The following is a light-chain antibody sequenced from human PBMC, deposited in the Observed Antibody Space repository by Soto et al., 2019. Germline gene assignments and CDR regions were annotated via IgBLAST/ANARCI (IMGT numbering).Light chain of an antibody. V-gene: IGKV3-20*01. CDR1: QSVSNNY. CDR3: QQYNNWWT. Sequence: EIVLTQSPCTLSRSAGERATLSWWASQSVSNNYLAWYQQKPGQAPRLLIYGASNRATGIPDRFSGSGSGTDFTLTISRLEPEDFAVDYCQQYNNWWTFGQGTKVDIK. J-gene: IGKJ1*01. CDR2: GAS.